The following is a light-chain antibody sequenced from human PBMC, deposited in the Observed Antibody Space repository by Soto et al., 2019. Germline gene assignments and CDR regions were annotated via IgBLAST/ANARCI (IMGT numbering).Light chain of an antibody. CDR2: HDS. CDR1: QRISGW. J-gene: IGKJ4*01. Sequence: IQMTQSPSTLSASVGDRVTITCRASQRISGWLAWYQQKPGKAPKLLIDHDSNLETGVPSRFSGSRSETAFALTISILQPDDFATYYCQHYESYSDVTFGGGTTVEI. CDR3: QHYESYSDVT. V-gene: IGKV1-5*01.